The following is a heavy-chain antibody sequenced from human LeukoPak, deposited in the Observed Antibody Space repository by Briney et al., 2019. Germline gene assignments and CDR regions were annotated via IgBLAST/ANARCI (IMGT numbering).Heavy chain of an antibody. CDR2: ISSSGSTI. D-gene: IGHD1-26*01. CDR3: ASLTIVGATKPDY. V-gene: IGHV3-11*01. J-gene: IGHJ4*02. CDR1: GFTFSDYY. Sequence: GGSLRLSGAASGFTFSDYYMSSIRQAPGKGLEWASYISSSGSTIYYADSVKGRFTISRDNAKKSLYLQMNSLRAEDTAVYYCASLTIVGATKPDYWGQGTLVTVSS.